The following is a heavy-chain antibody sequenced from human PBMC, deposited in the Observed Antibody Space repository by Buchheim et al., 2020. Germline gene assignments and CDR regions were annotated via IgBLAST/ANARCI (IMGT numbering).Heavy chain of an antibody. Sequence: EVQLLESGGGLVQPGGSLRLSCAASGFTFSSHAMAWVRQAPGKGLEWLSGVSGSGGTIYYADSVKGRFTISRDNFKNTLYFQMNSLRAEDTAVYYCAKDSRRGVPTIAYDYWGQGTL. CDR1: GFTFSSHA. J-gene: IGHJ4*02. D-gene: IGHD5-12*01. CDR2: VSGSGGTI. CDR3: AKDSRRGVPTIAYDY. V-gene: IGHV3-23*01.